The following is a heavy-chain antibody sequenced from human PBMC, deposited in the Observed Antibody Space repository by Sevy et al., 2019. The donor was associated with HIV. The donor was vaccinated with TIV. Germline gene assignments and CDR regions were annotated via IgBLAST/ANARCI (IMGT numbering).Heavy chain of an antibody. CDR2: FDPKDGET. CDR3: ATTKDYYESSGSPFDY. J-gene: IGHJ4*02. D-gene: IGHD3-22*01. Sequence: ASVKVSCKVSGYTLTKLGMHWVRQAPGNGLEWMGSFDPKDGETIYAQKFQGRLTMTEDTSTDTVYMDLSSLRSEDMAVYFCATTKDYYESSGSPFDYWGQGTVVTVSS. CDR1: GYTLTKLG. V-gene: IGHV1-24*01.